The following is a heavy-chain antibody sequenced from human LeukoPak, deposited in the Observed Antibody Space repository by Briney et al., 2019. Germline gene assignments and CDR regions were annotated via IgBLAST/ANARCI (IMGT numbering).Heavy chain of an antibody. D-gene: IGHD6-19*01. J-gene: IGHJ5*02. CDR1: GYTFTSYD. V-gene: IGHV1-8*01. CDR3: ARDYSSGWFDWFDP. CDR2: MNPNSGNT. Sequence: ASVKVSCKASGYTFTSYDINWVRQATGQGLEWMGWMNPNSGNTGYAQKFQGRVTMTRNTSISTAYMELSSLGSEDTAVYYCARDYSSGWFDWFDPWGQEALVTVSS.